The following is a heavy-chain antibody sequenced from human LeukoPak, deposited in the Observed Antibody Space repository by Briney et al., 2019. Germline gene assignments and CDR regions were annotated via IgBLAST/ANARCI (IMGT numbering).Heavy chain of an antibody. CDR1: GFTFSNYG. J-gene: IGHJ6*02. D-gene: IGHD1-14*01. Sequence: GGSLRLSCAASGFTFSNYGMHWVRQAPGKGLEWVAFIRYDGSNKYYADSVKGRFTISRDNSKNTLYLQLNSLRAEDTAVYYCARRSPEYYYYAMDVWGQGTTVTVSS. CDR2: IRYDGSNK. CDR3: ARRSPEYYYYAMDV. V-gene: IGHV3-30*02.